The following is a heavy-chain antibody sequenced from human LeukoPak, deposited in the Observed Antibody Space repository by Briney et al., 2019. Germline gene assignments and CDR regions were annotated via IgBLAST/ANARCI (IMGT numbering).Heavy chain of an antibody. CDR2: IYYSGGT. J-gene: IGHJ4*02. CDR1: GGSISSYY. V-gene: IGHV4-59*01. CDR3: ARAPRNYDILTGYYIDKIDY. Sequence: SETLSLTCTVSGGSISSYYWSWIRQPPGKGLEWIGYIYYSGGTNYNPSLKSRVTISVDTSKNQFSLKLSSVTAADTAVYYCARAPRNYDILTGYYIDKIDYWGQGTLVTVSS. D-gene: IGHD3-9*01.